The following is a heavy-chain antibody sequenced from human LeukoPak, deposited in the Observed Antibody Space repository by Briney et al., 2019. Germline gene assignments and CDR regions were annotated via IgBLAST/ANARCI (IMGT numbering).Heavy chain of an antibody. CDR1: GFAFSSYN. CDR3: ARDYYDSSGYYYGSD. Sequence: GGSLRLSCAASGFAFSSYNMNWVRQAPGKGLEWVSTITKSGDTTYYVDSVKGRFTISRDNSKNTLYLQMSSLRDEDTAVYYCARDYYDSSGYYYGSDWGQGTLVTVSS. V-gene: IGHV3-48*02. D-gene: IGHD3-22*01. CDR2: ITKSGDTT. J-gene: IGHJ4*02.